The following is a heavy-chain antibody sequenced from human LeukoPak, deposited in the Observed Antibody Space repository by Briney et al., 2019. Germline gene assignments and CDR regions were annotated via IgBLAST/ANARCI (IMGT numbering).Heavy chain of an antibody. CDR3: ARGLRYYRAFDI. Sequence: PSETLSLTCTVSGGSISSYYWSWIRQPPGKGLEWIGYIYYSGSTNYNPSLKSRVTISVDTSKNQFSLKLSSVTAADTAVYYCARGLRYYRAFDIWGQGTMVTVSS. D-gene: IGHD2/OR15-2a*01. CDR2: IYYSGST. J-gene: IGHJ3*02. CDR1: GGSISSYY. V-gene: IGHV4-59*12.